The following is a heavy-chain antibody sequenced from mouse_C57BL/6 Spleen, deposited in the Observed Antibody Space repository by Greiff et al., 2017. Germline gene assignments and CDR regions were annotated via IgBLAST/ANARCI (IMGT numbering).Heavy chain of an antibody. V-gene: IGHV1-50*01. D-gene: IGHD1-1*01. J-gene: IGHJ4*01. CDR3: SSYGSSLYYAMDY. CDR1: GYTFTSYW. Sequence: QVQLQQPGAGLVKPGASVKLSCKASGYTFTSYWMQWVKQRPGQGLEWIGEIDPSDSYTNYNQKFKGKATLTVDTSSSTAYMPLSSLTSEDSAVYYCSSYGSSLYYAMDYWGQGTSVTVSS. CDR2: IDPSDSYT.